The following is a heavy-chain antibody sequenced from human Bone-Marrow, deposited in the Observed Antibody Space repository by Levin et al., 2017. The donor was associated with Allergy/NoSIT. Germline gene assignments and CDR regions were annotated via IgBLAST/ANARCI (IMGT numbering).Heavy chain of an antibody. J-gene: IGHJ3*02. CDR3: AVFSFRYGTFDI. D-gene: IGHD4-17*01. Sequence: SETLSLTCAVYGASFSGYYWSWIRQPPGRGLEWIGEISHRESTTYNLSLKSRVTISLDTSGNQYSLRLDSVTAADTAIYYCAVFSFRYGTFDIWGQGTMVTVSS. CDR2: ISHREST. CDR1: GASFSGYY. V-gene: IGHV4-34*01.